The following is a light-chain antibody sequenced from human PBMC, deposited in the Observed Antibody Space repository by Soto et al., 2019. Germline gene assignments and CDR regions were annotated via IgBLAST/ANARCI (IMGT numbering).Light chain of an antibody. CDR1: QSVSSN. J-gene: IGKJ1*01. V-gene: IGKV3-15*01. CDR3: QKYNNWPRT. CDR2: GAS. Sequence: EIVMTQSPATLSVSPGERATLSCRASQSVSSNLAWYQQKPGQAPRLLIYGASTRTTGIPARFSGSGSATEFTLTISSLQSEDFAVYSCQKYNNWPRTFGQGTKVEIK.